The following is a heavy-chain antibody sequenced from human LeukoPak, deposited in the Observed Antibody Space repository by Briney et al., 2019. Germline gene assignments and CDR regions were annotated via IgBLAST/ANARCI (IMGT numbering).Heavy chain of an antibody. CDR3: ARVTYGSGTYGAFDY. D-gene: IGHD3-10*01. J-gene: IGHJ4*02. V-gene: IGHV3-74*01. CDR1: GFTFSSYW. CDR2: INSDGSST. Sequence: QTGGSLRLSCAASGFTFSSYWMHWVRQAPGKGLVWVSRINSDGSSTNYADSVKGRFTISRDNAKNTLYLQMNSLRAEDTAVYYCARVTYGSGTYGAFDYWGQGTLVTVSS.